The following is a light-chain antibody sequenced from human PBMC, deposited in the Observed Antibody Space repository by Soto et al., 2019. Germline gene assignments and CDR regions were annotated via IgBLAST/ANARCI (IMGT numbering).Light chain of an antibody. CDR2: VVS. V-gene: IGLV2-14*01. J-gene: IGLJ1*01. CDR3: SSYTSSDTLYV. Sequence: QSALTQPASVSGSPGQSITISCTGTSSDVGGYNYVSWYQQHPDKAPKLMIYVVSNRPSGVSNRFSGSKSGNTASLTISGLQAEDEADYYCSSYTSSDTLYVFGTGTKVTVL. CDR1: SSDVGGYNY.